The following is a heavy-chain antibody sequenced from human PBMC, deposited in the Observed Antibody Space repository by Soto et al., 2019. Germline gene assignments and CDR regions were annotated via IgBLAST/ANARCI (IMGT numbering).Heavy chain of an antibody. CDR2: ISYDGSNK. J-gene: IGHJ6*02. V-gene: IGHV3-30-3*01. Sequence: QAGGSLRLSCAASGFTFSSYAMHWVRQAPGKGLEWVAVISYDGSNKYYADSVKGRFTISRDNSKNTLYLQMNSLRAEDTAVYYCARDIGERLHGMDVWGQGTTVTVSS. D-gene: IGHD1-1*01. CDR3: ARDIGERLHGMDV. CDR1: GFTFSSYA.